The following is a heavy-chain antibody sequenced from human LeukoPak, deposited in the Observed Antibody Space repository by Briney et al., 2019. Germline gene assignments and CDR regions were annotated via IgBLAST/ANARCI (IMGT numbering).Heavy chain of an antibody. CDR1: GYTFTSYY. Sequence: ASVKVSCKASGYTFTSYYMHWVRQAPGQGLEWMGIINPSGGSTSYAQKFQGRVTMTRDTSTSTVYMELSSLRSEDTAVYYCARVSFRGYSYGYWFDPWGQGTLVTVSS. J-gene: IGHJ5*02. CDR2: INPSGGST. CDR3: ARVSFRGYSYGYWFDP. V-gene: IGHV1-46*01. D-gene: IGHD5-18*01.